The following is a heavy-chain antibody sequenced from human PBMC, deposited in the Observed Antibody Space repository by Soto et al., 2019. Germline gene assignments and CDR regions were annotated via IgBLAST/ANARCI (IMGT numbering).Heavy chain of an antibody. CDR2: INHSGST. Sequence: SETLSLTCAVYGGSFSGYYWSWIRQPPGKGLDWIGEINHSGSTNYNPSLKSRVTISVDTSKNQFSLKLSSVTAADTAVYYCAATALASLCFDPWGQGTLVTVSS. V-gene: IGHV4-34*01. CDR1: GGSFSGYY. J-gene: IGHJ5*02. CDR3: AATALASLCFDP.